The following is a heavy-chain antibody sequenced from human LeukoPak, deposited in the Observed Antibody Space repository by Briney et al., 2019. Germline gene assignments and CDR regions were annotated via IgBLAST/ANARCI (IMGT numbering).Heavy chain of an antibody. V-gene: IGHV3-15*01. CDR3: TGPPD. CDR2: IKSKSDGGTT. CDR1: GLSVSDAW. J-gene: IGHJ4*02. Sequence: PAGSLRLSCAASGLSVSDAWMSWVRQAPGKGLEWVGRIKSKSDGGTTDYVESVRGRFTISRDESKNTLYLQMNSLKTEDTAVYYCTGPPDWGQGTLVTVSS.